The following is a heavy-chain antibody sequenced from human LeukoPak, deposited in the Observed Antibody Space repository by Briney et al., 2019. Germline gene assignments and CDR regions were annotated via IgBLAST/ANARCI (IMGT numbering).Heavy chain of an antibody. CDR3: ARAPSEIGGYYPEYFRH. J-gene: IGHJ1*01. Sequence: GGSLRLSCAASGFTFSSYWMHWVRQIPGKGQVWVSRIKSDGSTNYADSVKGRFTISRDNAKNTLSLQMNSLRAEDTGVYYCARAPSEIGGYYPEYFRHWGQGTLVTVSS. CDR1: GFTFSSYW. CDR2: IKSDGST. D-gene: IGHD3-22*01. V-gene: IGHV3-74*01.